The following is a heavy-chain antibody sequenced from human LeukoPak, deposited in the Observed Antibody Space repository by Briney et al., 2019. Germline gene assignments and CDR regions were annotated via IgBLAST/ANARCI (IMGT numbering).Heavy chain of an antibody. D-gene: IGHD3-22*01. Sequence: GESLKISCKGSGYSFTSYWIGWVRQLPGKGLEWMGIIYPGGSDTRYSPSFQGQVTISADKSISTAYLQWSSLKASDTAMYCCARSSITMIVVDTYGVFDIWGQGTMDTVSS. CDR1: GYSFTSYW. J-gene: IGHJ3*02. CDR3: ARSSITMIVVDTYGVFDI. V-gene: IGHV5-51*01. CDR2: IYPGGSDT.